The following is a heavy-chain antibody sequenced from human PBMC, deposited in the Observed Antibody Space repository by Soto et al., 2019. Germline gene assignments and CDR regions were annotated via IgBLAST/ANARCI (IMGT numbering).Heavy chain of an antibody. CDR1: GFSLSTSGEG. V-gene: IGHV2-5*02. Sequence: QITLKESGPTLVKPTQTLTLTCTFSGFSLSTSGEGVGCIRQPPRKALEWRALIYWDDDKRYSPSQKSRLTITKDTSKNQLVLTMTNMDPVATATSYCAHRPHYSSDSSGLYFDYWGQGTLLTVSS. D-gene: IGHD3-22*01. CDR2: IYWDDDK. CDR3: AHRPHYSSDSSGLYFDY. J-gene: IGHJ4*02.